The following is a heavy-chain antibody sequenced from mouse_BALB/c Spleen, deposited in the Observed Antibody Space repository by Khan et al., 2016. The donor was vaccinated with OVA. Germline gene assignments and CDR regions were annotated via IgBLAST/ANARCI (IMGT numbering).Heavy chain of an antibody. CDR1: GFSLTSYG. D-gene: IGHD2-14*01. CDR2: IWSDGST. CDR3: VRHDRYFYAMDY. Sequence: QVQLKQSGPGLVAPSQSLSITCTISGFSLTSYGVHWVRQPPGKGLEWLVVIWSDGSTTYNSALKSRLSITKDNSKSQVFLKMNSLQIDDTAMYYCVRHDRYFYAMDYWGQGTSVTVSS. J-gene: IGHJ4*01. V-gene: IGHV2-6-1*01.